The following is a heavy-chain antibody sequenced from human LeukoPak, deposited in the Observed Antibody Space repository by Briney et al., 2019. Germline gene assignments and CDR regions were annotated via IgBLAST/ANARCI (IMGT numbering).Heavy chain of an antibody. CDR3: AARYCSSTSCLLGGYAFDI. CDR1: GFTFTSSA. V-gene: IGHV1-58*01. D-gene: IGHD2-2*01. Sequence: SVKVSCKASGFTFTSSAVQWVRRARGQRLEWIGWIVVGSGNTNYAQKFQERVTITRDMSTSTAYMELSSLRSEDTAVYYCAARYCSSTSCLLGGYAFDIWGQGTMVTVSS. J-gene: IGHJ3*02. CDR2: IVVGSGNT.